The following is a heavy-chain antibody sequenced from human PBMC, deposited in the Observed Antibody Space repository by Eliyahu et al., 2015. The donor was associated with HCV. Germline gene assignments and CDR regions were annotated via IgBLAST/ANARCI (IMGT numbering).Heavy chain of an antibody. V-gene: IGHV4-34*01. J-gene: IGHJ4*02. Sequence: QVQLQQWGAGLLKPSETLSLTCAVYGGSFSGYYWSWIRQPPGKGLEWIGEINHSGSTNYNPSLKSRVTISVDTSKNQFSLKLSSVTAADTAVYYCARVASQWLVPTARPVDYWGQGTLVTVSS. CDR3: ARVASQWLVPTARPVDY. CDR2: INHSGST. D-gene: IGHD6-19*01. CDR1: GGSFSGYY.